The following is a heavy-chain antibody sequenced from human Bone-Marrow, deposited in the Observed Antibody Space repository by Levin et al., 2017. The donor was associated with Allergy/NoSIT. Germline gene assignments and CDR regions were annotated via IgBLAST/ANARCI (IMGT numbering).Heavy chain of an antibody. CDR1: GFNFSDYY. V-gene: IGHV3-11*01. CDR3: ARETANFGH. CDR2: ISIPGTTI. J-gene: IGHJ4*02. Sequence: PGGSLRLSCAVSGFNFSDYYMSWIRQAPGKRPEWLSYISIPGTTIAYADSVKGRFTISRDNAKNSLYLQMNSLRADDTAVYYCARETANFGHWGQGTLVTVSS. D-gene: IGHD2-21*02.